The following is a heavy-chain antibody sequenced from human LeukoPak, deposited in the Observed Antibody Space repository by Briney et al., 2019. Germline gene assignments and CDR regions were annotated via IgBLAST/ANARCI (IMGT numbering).Heavy chain of an antibody. CDR2: ISSSSSYI. CDR1: GFNFRAYW. CDR3: ARYRDYDFWSGPRDAFDI. D-gene: IGHD3-3*01. V-gene: IGHV3-21*01. J-gene: IGHJ3*02. Sequence: PGGSLRLSCTTSGFNFRAYWMAWVRQAPGKGLEWVSSISSSSSYIYYADSVKGRFTISRDNAKNSLYLQMNSLRAEDTAVYYCARYRDYDFWSGPRDAFDIWGQGTMVTVSS.